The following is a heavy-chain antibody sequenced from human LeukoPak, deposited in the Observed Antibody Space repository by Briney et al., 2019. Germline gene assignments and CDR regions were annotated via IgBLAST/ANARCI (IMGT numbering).Heavy chain of an antibody. CDR1: GLTFSSYW. J-gene: IGHJ1*01. D-gene: IGHD3-22*01. CDR2: IKSDGST. Sequence: GGSLRLSCVASGLTFSSYWMHWVRQAPGKGQVWVSRIKSDGSTNYADSVKGRFTISRDNAKNTVSLQMNSLRAEDTGVYFCARAPSEIGGYYPEYFRHWGQGTLVTVSS. V-gene: IGHV3-74*01. CDR3: ARAPSEIGGYYPEYFRH.